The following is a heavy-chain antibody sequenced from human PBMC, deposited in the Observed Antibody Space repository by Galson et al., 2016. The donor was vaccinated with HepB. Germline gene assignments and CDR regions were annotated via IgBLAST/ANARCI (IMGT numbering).Heavy chain of an antibody. V-gene: IGHV3-30*18. D-gene: IGHD5-12*01. CDR3: AKWGGSGYDWARLDY. J-gene: IGHJ4*02. Sequence: SLRLSCAASGFTFSSYGMHWVRQAPGKGLEWVAVISYDGSNKYYADSVKGRFTISSDKSKNTLYLQMNSLRAEDTAVYYCAKWGGSGYDWARLDYWGQGTLVTVSS. CDR2: ISYDGSNK. CDR1: GFTFSSYG.